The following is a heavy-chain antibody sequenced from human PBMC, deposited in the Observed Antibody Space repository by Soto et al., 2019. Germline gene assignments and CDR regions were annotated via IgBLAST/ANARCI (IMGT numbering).Heavy chain of an antibody. D-gene: IGHD3-9*01. CDR2: IYDSVNT. CDR3: ARVDHRGYFAILTDY. V-gene: IGHV4-31*03. Sequence: QVQLQESGPGLVKPSQTLSLTCTVSGDSLSSGGHYWSWIRQHPGKGLEWIGHIYDSVNTYYSPSLRSRVTISADMSTNQFSLNLRSVTAADTAVYYCARVDHRGYFAILTDYWGQGTLVTVSS. CDR1: GDSLSSGGHY. J-gene: IGHJ4*02.